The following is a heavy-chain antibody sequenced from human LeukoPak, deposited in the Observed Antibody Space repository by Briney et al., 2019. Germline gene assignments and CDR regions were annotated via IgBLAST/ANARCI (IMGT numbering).Heavy chain of an antibody. Sequence: PSETLSLTCAVYGVAFSGYYWSWIRQPPGKGLAWIGEINHSGSTNYNPSLKSRVTISVDTSKNQFSLKLSSVTAADTAVYYSGSGGGIFGVVPFAYWGQRTLVTVSS. CDR1: GVAFSGYY. CDR3: GSGGGIFGVVPFAY. CDR2: INHSGST. V-gene: IGHV4-34*01. J-gene: IGHJ4*02. D-gene: IGHD3-3*01.